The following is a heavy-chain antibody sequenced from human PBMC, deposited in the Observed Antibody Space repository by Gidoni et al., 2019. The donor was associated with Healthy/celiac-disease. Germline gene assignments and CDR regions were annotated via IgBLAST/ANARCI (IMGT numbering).Heavy chain of an antibody. D-gene: IGHD2-15*01. V-gene: IGHV5-51*01. CDR1: AYSFTSYW. J-gene: IGHJ3*02. Sequence: EVQLVQSGAAVRNPGEPLKISCKGPAYSFTSYWIGWLRQMPGKGLEWMGIIYPGDSDTRYSPSFQGQVTISADKSISTAYLQWSSLKASDTAMYYCARQVVAAKDAFDIWGQGTMVTVSS. CDR2: IYPGDSDT. CDR3: ARQVVAAKDAFDI.